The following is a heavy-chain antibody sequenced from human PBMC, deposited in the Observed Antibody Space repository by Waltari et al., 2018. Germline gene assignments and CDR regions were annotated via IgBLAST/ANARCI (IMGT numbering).Heavy chain of an antibody. V-gene: IGHV3-30*02. J-gene: IGHJ4*02. CDR1: GFIFSSYG. D-gene: IGHD2-2*01. Sequence: QVHLVESGGGVVQPGGSLRLSCAASGFIFSSYGMHWVRQAPGKGLEWVAFTTYDGSNKYYADSMKGGFTVARDNSKTTLFLQMNTLRAEDTAVYYCAKDHVVVVPGGMTKVFDYWGQGTLVTVSS. CDR2: TTYDGSNK. CDR3: AKDHVVVVPGGMTKVFDY.